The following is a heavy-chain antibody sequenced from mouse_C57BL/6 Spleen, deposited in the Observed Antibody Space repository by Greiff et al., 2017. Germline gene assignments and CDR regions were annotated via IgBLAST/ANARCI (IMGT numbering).Heavy chain of an antibody. D-gene: IGHD1-1*01. CDR1: GYAFSSYW. V-gene: IGHV1-80*01. CDR2: IYPGDGDT. CDR3: ARDWDYYGAMDY. J-gene: IGHJ4*01. Sequence: VKLVESGAELVKPGASVKISCKASGYAFSSYWMNWVKQRPGKGLEWIGQIYPGDGDTNYNGKFKGKATLTADKSSSTAYMQLSSLTSEDSAVYFCARDWDYYGAMDYWGQGTSVTVSS.